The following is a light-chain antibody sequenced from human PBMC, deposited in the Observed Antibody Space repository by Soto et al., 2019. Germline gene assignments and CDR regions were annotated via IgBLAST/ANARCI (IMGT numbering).Light chain of an antibody. V-gene: IGKV3-11*01. CDR3: QQCSNWPRT. CDR2: DAS. J-gene: IGKJ2*01. CDR1: QSISSC. Sequence: EIVLTQSPATLSLSPGERATLSCRASQSISSCLTWYQHKPGQAPRLLIYDASKRATGIPARFSGSGSGTDFTLTTSSLEPEDFALYCCQQCSNWPRTFGQGTKLDIK.